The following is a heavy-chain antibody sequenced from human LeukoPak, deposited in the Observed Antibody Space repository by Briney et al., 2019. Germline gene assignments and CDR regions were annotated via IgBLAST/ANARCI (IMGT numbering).Heavy chain of an antibody. V-gene: IGHV4-31*03. D-gene: IGHD1-1*01. CDR1: GDSISSSAYY. J-gene: IGHJ4*02. CDR2: IYYSGTT. Sequence: SQTLSLTCTVSGDSISSSAYYWSWIRQPPGKGLEWIGYIYYSGTTYYNPSLKSRVSISIDASTNDFSLRLSSVTAADTAVYYCARDMSGNGGPDFWGQGTPVTVSS. CDR3: ARDMSGNGGPDF.